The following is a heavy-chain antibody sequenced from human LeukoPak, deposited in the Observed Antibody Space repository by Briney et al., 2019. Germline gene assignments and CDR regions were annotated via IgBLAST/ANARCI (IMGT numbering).Heavy chain of an antibody. CDR2: INPNSGGT. Sequence: ASVKVSCKASGYTFTGYYMHWVRQAPGQGLEWMGWINPNSGGTNYAQKFQGRVTMTRDTSISTAYMELSRLRSDDTAVYYRARHDSSGYDAFDIWGQGTMVTVSS. J-gene: IGHJ3*02. CDR3: ARHDSSGYDAFDI. V-gene: IGHV1-2*02. D-gene: IGHD3-22*01. CDR1: GYTFTGYY.